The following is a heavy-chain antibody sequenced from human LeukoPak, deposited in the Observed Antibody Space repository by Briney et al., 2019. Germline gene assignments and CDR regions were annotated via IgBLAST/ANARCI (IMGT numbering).Heavy chain of an antibody. V-gene: IGHV3-48*03. J-gene: IGHJ4*02. D-gene: IGHD3-22*01. CDR1: GFTFSSYE. Sequence: GGSLGLSCAASGFTFSSYEMNWVRQAPGKGLEWVSYISSSGSTIYYADSVKGRFTISRDNAKNSLYLQMNSLRAEDTAVYYCARSYASSGYHSFDDWGQGTLVTVSS. CDR2: ISSSGSTI. CDR3: ARSYASSGYHSFDD.